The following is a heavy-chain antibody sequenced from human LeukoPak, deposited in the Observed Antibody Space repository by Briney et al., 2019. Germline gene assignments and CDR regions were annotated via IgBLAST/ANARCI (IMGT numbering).Heavy chain of an antibody. Sequence: PGGSLRLSCAASGFTFSSYGMHWVRQAPGKGLEWVAFIRYDGSNKYYADSVKGRFTISRDNSKNTLYLQMGSLRAEDMAVYYCARDADGPPYYYYYMDVWGKGTTVTVSS. CDR1: GFTFSSYG. CDR3: ARDADGPPYYYYYMDV. V-gene: IGHV3-30*02. CDR2: IRYDGSNK. J-gene: IGHJ6*03.